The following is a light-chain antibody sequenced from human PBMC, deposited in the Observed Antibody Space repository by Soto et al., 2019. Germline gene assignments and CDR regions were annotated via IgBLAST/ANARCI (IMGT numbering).Light chain of an antibody. V-gene: IGKV3-11*01. CDR3: QQRNDWPET. J-gene: IGKJ2*01. CDR1: QSVSSH. Sequence: EIILTQSPATLSLSPGERATLSCRASQSVSSHLAWYRQKPGQAPRLLIYDASIRVTGIPVRFSGSGSGTDFTLTISSLEPEDSAIYYCQQRNDWPETFGQWTKLEIK. CDR2: DAS.